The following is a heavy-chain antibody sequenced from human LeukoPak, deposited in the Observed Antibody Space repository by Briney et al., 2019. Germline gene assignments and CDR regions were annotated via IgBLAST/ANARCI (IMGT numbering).Heavy chain of an antibody. CDR2: ISSSGSTI. CDR1: GFSFDDYG. D-gene: IGHD3-10*02. J-gene: IGHJ6*04. Sequence: PGGSLRLSCAASGFSFDDYGMTWVHQAPGKGLEWVSYISSSGSTIYYADSVKGRFTISRDNAKNSLYLQMNSLRAEDTAVYYCAELGITMIGGVWGKGTTVTISS. CDR3: AELGITMIGGV. V-gene: IGHV3-48*03.